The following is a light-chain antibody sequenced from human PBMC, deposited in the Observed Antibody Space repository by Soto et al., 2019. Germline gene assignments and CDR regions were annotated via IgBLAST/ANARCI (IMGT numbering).Light chain of an antibody. CDR3: QVWDSSTVV. V-gene: IGLV3-9*01. Sequence: SYELTQPLSVSVALGQTARITCGGNNIGSKKVHWYQLNPGQAPVLVIYRDTNRPSGIPERFSGSNSGNTATLAISRAQAGDDADYYCQVWDSSTVVFGGGTKLTVL. J-gene: IGLJ2*01. CDR2: RDT. CDR1: NIGSKK.